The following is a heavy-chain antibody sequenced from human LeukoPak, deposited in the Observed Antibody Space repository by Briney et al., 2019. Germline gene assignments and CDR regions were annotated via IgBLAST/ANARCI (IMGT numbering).Heavy chain of an antibody. D-gene: IGHD3-10*02. Sequence: SGTLSLTCAVSGGSISSSNWWSWVRQPPGKGLEWIGEIYHSGSTNYNPSLKSRVTISVDTSKNQFSLKLSSVTAADTAIYCCVRHPLETYVSDWFDPWGLGTLVTVSS. J-gene: IGHJ5*02. CDR2: IYHSGST. CDR1: GGSISSSNW. V-gene: IGHV4-4*01. CDR3: VRHPLETYVSDWFDP.